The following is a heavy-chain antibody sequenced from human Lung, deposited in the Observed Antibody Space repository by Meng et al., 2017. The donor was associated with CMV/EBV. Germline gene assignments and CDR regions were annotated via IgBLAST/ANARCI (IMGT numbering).Heavy chain of an antibody. D-gene: IGHD3-3*01. CDR2: IYWNDDK. V-gene: IGHV2-5*01. CDR1: GFSLSTDGVG. CDR3: AHRIFWSGYYDY. Sequence: FSGFSLSTDGVGVGWIRQPPGKALDWFALIYWNDDKRYRPSLRNRLTVTKDTSKNQVVLTMTNMDPVDTATYYCAHRIFWSGYYDYWGQGILVTVSS. J-gene: IGHJ4*02.